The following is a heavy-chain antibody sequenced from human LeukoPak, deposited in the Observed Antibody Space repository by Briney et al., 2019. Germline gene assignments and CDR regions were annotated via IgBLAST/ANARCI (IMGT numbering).Heavy chain of an antibody. D-gene: IGHD3-10*01. CDR1: GYTFTDYY. CDR3: ARSLITMLRGVPNFDY. Sequence: ASVKVSCKTSGYTFTDYYIHWVRQAPGQGLEWMGWINPNIGATNYAQNFQRRVTMTRDTSISTAYMEVSRLTSDDTAVYYCARSLITMLRGVPNFDYWGQGALVTVSS. CDR2: INPNIGAT. J-gene: IGHJ4*02. V-gene: IGHV1-2*02.